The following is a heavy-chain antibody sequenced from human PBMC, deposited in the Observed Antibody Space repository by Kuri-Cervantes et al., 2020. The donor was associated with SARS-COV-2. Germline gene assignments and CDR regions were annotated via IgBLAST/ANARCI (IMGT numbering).Heavy chain of an antibody. CDR2: IYYSGST. J-gene: IGHJ4*02. V-gene: IGHV4-39*07. CDR1: TFSSYA. D-gene: IGHD6-6*01. Sequence: TFSSYAMSWVRQAPGKGLEWVGSIYYSGSTYYNPSLKSRVTISVDRSKNQFSLKLSSVTAADTAVYYCAGETSTYSSSIDYWGQGTLVTVSS. CDR3: AGETSTYSSSIDY.